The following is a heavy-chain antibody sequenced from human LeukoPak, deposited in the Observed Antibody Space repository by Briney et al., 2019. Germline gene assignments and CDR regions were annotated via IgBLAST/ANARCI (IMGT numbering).Heavy chain of an antibody. V-gene: IGHV5-51*01. CDR1: GYSFTNYW. CDR3: ARDYYYGSGSYYSAAY. CDR2: IYPGDSDA. D-gene: IGHD3-10*01. Sequence: GESLQISCKGSGYSFTNYWIGWVRQMPGKGLEWMGIIYPGDSDATYSPSFQGQVTISADKSIRTAYLQWSSLKASDTAMYYCARDYYYGSGSYYSAAYWGQGTLVTVSS. J-gene: IGHJ4*02.